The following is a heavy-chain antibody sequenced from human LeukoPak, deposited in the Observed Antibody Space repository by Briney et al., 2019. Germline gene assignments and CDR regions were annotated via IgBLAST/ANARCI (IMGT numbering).Heavy chain of an antibody. CDR1: GYTFTSYD. CDR3: ARGLRGRSEPFDY. J-gene: IGHJ4*02. V-gene: IGHV1-8*01. Sequence: ASVKVSCKASGYTFTSYDINWVRQATGQGLEWMGWMNPNSGNTGYAPKFQGRVTMTRNTSISAAYMELSSLRSDDTAVYYCARGLRGRSEPFDYWGQETLVTVSS. CDR2: MNPNSGNT.